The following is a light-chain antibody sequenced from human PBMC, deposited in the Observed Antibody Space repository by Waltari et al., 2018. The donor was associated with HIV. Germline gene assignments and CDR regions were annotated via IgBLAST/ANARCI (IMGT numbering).Light chain of an antibody. Sequence: EIVLTQSPGTLSLSPGERATLSCRASQSVSSSYFAWYQQKPGQAPRRLIYGASSRATGIPDRFSGSGSGTDFTLTISRLEPEDFAVYYCQQYGSSPTWTFGQGTKVEIK. CDR1: QSVSSSY. CDR2: GAS. V-gene: IGKV3-20*01. CDR3: QQYGSSPTWT. J-gene: IGKJ1*01.